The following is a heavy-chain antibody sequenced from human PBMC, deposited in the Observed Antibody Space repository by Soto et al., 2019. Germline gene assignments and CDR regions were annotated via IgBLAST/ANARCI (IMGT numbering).Heavy chain of an antibody. CDR3: ATTITASGGSTGRGALCYN. J-gene: IGHJ4*02. D-gene: IGHD2-8*02. CDR2: VSNDGRSE. V-gene: IGHV3-30*03. Sequence: GGSLRLSCAASGFTFSVFGMHWVRQAPGKGLEWVAVVSNDGRSEHYADSVRGRFTVSRDNSKNTLYLQMNSLRDEDTAVYYCATTITASGGSTGRGALCYNWGQGALLSVSS. CDR1: GFTFSVFG.